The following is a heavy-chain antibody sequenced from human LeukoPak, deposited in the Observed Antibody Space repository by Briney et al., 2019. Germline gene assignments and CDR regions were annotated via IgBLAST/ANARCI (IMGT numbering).Heavy chain of an antibody. CDR2: IYYSGST. V-gene: IGHV4-30-4*08. J-gene: IGHJ4*02. CDR3: AYGSGSYPPHYFDY. CDR1: GFTFSDYY. D-gene: IGHD3-10*01. Sequence: LRLSCAASGFTFSDYYMSWIRLAPGKGLEWIGYIYYSGSTYYNPSLKSRVTISVDTSTDQFSLKLSSVTAADTAVYFCAYGSGSYPPHYFDYWGQGTLVTVSS.